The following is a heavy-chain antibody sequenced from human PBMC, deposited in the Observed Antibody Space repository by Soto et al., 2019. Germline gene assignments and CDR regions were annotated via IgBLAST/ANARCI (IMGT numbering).Heavy chain of an antibody. J-gene: IGHJ5*02. V-gene: IGHV1-24*01. CDR2: FDPEDGET. D-gene: IGHD3-16*02. Sequence: QVQLVQSGAEVKKPGASVKVSCKVSGYTLTELSMHWVRQAPGKGLEWMGGFDPEDGETIYAQKFQGRVTITEDTSTDTAYMELSSLRSEDTAVYYCATAQGGFGGVIVWFDPWGQGTLVTVSS. CDR1: GYTLTELS. CDR3: ATAQGGFGGVIVWFDP.